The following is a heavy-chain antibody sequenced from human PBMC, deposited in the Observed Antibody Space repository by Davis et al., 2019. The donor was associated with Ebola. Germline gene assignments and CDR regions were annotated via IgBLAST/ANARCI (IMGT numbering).Heavy chain of an antibody. J-gene: IGHJ6*02. CDR1: GFTFSSYG. D-gene: IGHD3-10*01. CDR3: ARAYYYGSGSYDSCMDV. CDR2: IGTAGDT. V-gene: IGHV3-13*01. Sequence: GESLKISCAASGFTFSSYGMHWVRQATGKGLEWVSAIGTAGDTYYPGSVKGRFTISRENAKNSLYLQMNSLRAGDTAVYYCARAYYYGSGSYDSCMDVWGQGTTVTVSS.